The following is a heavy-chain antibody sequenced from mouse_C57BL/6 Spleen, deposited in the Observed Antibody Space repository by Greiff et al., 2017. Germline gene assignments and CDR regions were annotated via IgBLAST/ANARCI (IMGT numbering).Heavy chain of an antibody. V-gene: IGHV2-3*01. Sequence: QVHVKQSGPGLVAPSQSLSITCTVSGFSLTSYGVSWVRQPPGKGLEWLGVIWGDGSTNYHSALISRLSISKDNTKSQVFLNLNSLQTDDAATYYCAIYDGGFAYWGQGTLVTVSA. CDR1: GFSLTSYG. J-gene: IGHJ3*01. CDR2: IWGDGST. D-gene: IGHD2-12*01. CDR3: AIYDGGFAY.